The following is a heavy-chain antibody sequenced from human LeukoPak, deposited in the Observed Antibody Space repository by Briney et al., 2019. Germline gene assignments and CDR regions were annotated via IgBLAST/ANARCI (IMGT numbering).Heavy chain of an antibody. CDR3: ARSQLHYYGSGSYHHYYYMDV. CDR1: GGSISSYY. Sequence: SETLSLTCTVSGGSISSYYWSWIRQPPGKGLEWIGYIYTSGSTNYNPSLKSRVTISVDTSKNQFPLKLSSVTAADTAVYYCARSQLHYYGSGSYHHYYYMDVWGKGTTATVSS. J-gene: IGHJ6*03. D-gene: IGHD3-10*01. CDR2: IYTSGST. V-gene: IGHV4-4*09.